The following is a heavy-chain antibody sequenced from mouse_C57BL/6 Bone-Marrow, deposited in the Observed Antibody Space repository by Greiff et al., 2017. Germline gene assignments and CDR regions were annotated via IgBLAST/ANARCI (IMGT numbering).Heavy chain of an antibody. V-gene: IGHV1-55*01. J-gene: IGHJ2*01. CDR3: ASKIYDGYYGNYFDY. D-gene: IGHD2-3*01. CDR1: GYTFTSYW. Sequence: QVQLQQSGAELVKPGASVKMSCKASGYTFTSYWITWVKQRPGQGLEWIGDIYPGSGSTNYNEKFKSKATLTVDTSSSTAYMQLSSLTSEDSAVYYCASKIYDGYYGNYFDYWGQGTTLTVAS. CDR2: IYPGSGST.